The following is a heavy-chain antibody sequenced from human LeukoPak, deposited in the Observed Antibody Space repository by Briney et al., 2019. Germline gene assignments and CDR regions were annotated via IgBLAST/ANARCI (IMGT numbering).Heavy chain of an antibody. CDR3: ARRQTSSGSHLDP. D-gene: IGHD3-22*01. Sequence: SSVTVSCKASGGTFSSYAISWVRQAPGQGLEWMGRIIPTLGIANYAQKFQGRVTITADKSTSTAYMELSSLRSEDTAVYYCARRQTSSGSHLDPWGQGTLVTVS. CDR2: IIPTLGIA. V-gene: IGHV1-69*04. CDR1: GGTFSSYA. J-gene: IGHJ5*02.